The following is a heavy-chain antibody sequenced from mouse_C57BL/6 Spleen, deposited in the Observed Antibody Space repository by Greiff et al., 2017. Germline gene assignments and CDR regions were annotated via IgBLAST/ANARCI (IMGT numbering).Heavy chain of an antibody. V-gene: IGHV1-20*01. J-gene: IGHJ2*01. CDR3: ARWTRVEGYFEY. Sequence: VQLQQSGPELVKPGASVKISCKASGYSFTGYFMNWVMQSHGKSLEWIGRINPYNGDTFYNQKFKGKATLTVDKSSSTAHMELRSLTSEDSAVYYCARWTRVEGYFEYWGQGTTVTVST. D-gene: IGHD1-1*01. CDR2: INPYNGDT. CDR1: GYSFTGYF.